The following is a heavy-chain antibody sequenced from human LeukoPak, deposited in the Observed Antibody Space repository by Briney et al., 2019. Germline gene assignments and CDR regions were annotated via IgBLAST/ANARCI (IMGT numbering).Heavy chain of an antibody. CDR2: ISAYNGNT. CDR3: ARDLIGITMVRGVITPGFDP. D-gene: IGHD3-10*01. J-gene: IGHJ5*02. Sequence: SVKVSCKASGYTFTSYGISWVRQAPGQGLEWMGWISAYNGNTNYAQKLQGRVTMTTDTSTSTAYMELRSLRSDDTAVYYCARDLIGITMVRGVITPGFDPWGQGTLVTVSS. V-gene: IGHV1-18*04. CDR1: GYTFTSYG.